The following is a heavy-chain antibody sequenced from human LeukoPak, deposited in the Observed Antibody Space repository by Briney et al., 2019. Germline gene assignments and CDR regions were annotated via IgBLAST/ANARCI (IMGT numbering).Heavy chain of an antibody. V-gene: IGHV1-18*01. J-gene: IGHJ4*02. Sequence: ASVKLSCKASGYTFTSYGISWVRHAPRHGIERMRWISAYNGNTNYAQRLQGRVTMTTDTSTSTAYMELRSLRSDDTAVYYCARDSSEPFSCSVRDDYWGQGALVTVSS. D-gene: IGHD3-10*02. CDR1: GYTFTSYG. CDR3: ARDSSEPFSCSVRDDY. CDR2: ISAYNGNT.